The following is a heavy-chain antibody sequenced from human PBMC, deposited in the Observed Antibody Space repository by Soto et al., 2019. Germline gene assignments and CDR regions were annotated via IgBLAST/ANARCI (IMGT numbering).Heavy chain of an antibody. CDR3: ARGRCSGGSCLIDY. J-gene: IGHJ4*02. D-gene: IGHD2-15*01. Sequence: QVQLVESGGGVVQPGRSLRLSCAASGFTFSSYGMHWVRQAPGKGLEWVAVIWYDGSNKYYADSVKGRFTISRDNSKNTLYLQMISLRAEDTAVYYCARGRCSGGSCLIDYWGQGTLVTVSS. CDR1: GFTFSSYG. CDR2: IWYDGSNK. V-gene: IGHV3-33*01.